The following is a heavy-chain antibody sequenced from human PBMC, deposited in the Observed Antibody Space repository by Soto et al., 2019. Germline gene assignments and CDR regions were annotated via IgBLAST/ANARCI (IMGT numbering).Heavy chain of an antibody. J-gene: IGHJ6*02. D-gene: IGHD6-19*01. CDR1: GVTFSSYA. Sequence: QVQLVQSGAEVKKPGSSVKVSCKASGVTFSSYAISWVRQAPGQGLEWMGGIIPIFGTANYAQKFQGRVTITADESTSTASMELSSLRSEDTAVYYCAGLVFSYSSDWATPVPSGMDVWGQGTTVTVSS. CDR3: AGLVFSYSSDWATPVPSGMDV. V-gene: IGHV1-69*01. CDR2: IIPIFGTA.